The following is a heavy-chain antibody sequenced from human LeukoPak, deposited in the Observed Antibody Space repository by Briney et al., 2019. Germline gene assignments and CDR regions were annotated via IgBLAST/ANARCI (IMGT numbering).Heavy chain of an antibody. Sequence: RLSGEDSGFSFNSYSMRWVRQAPGKGLEWVSVISGSDGTTYYADSVKGRFTISRDNSKNTLYLQMNSLRAEDTAVYYCAKDYRYSNTWYRGVDVWGQGTTVTVSS. CDR3: AKDYRYSNTWYRGVDV. V-gene: IGHV3-23*01. D-gene: IGHD3-16*02. CDR1: GFSFNSYS. J-gene: IGHJ6*02. CDR2: ISGSDGTT.